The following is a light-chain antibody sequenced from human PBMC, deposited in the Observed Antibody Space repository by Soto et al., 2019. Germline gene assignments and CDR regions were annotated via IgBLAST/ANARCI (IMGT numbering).Light chain of an antibody. Sequence: QSVLTQPPSASGTPGPRVTISCSRSSSNIGSNTVNWYQQLPGTAPKLPIYSNNQRPSGVPDRFSGSKSGTSASLAICGLQSEDEADYYCAAWDDSLNGLFVFGTGTKVTVL. V-gene: IGLV1-44*01. CDR2: SNN. J-gene: IGLJ1*01. CDR1: SSNIGSNT. CDR3: AAWDDSLNGLFV.